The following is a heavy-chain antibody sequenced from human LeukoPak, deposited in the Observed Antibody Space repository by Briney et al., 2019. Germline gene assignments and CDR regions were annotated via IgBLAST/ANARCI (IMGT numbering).Heavy chain of an antibody. Sequence: GVSLRLSCAPSIFTFSSYSKNWARRAREKALECVSSINSSSSYIFYAVSVKGRFTISRDNAKNSLSLQINRLRAEDTAVDYCARDYGGNPDFDYWGQGTLVTVSS. V-gene: IGHV3-21*01. CDR1: IFTFSSYS. D-gene: IGHD4-23*01. J-gene: IGHJ4*02. CDR3: ARDYGGNPDFDY. CDR2: INSSSSYI.